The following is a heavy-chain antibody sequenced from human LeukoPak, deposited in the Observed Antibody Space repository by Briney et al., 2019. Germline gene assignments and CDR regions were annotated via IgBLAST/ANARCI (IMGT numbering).Heavy chain of an antibody. J-gene: IGHJ4*02. D-gene: IGHD3-16*01. CDR2: IKHDESEK. CDR3: TRRLDD. Sequence: GGSLRLSCAASGFSLNSDWMDWVRQAPGKGLEWVANIKHDESEKNYLDSVKGRFTISRDNAQNSLYLQMNGLRVEDTAVYYCTRRLDDWGQGTLVTVSS. CDR1: GFSLNSDW. V-gene: IGHV3-7*01.